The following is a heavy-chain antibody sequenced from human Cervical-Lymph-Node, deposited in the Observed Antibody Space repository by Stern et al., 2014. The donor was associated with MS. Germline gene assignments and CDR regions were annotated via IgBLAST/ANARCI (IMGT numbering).Heavy chain of an antibody. J-gene: IGHJ4*02. Sequence: QVQLVQSGAEVKKPGSSVKVSCKASGGTFNNHVISWVRQARGQGLEWMGGIVPLFGTPDYARKFQGRVTITVDKSTSTVHMVLSSLNREDTGIYYCANRDMGYTYGRHDYWGQGTLVTVS. CDR1: GGTFNNHV. CDR3: ANRDMGYTYGRHDY. D-gene: IGHD5-12*01. CDR2: IVPLFGTP. V-gene: IGHV1-69*06.